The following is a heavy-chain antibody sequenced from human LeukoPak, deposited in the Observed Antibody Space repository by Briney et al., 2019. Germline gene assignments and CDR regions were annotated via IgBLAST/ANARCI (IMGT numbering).Heavy chain of an antibody. V-gene: IGHV3-23*01. CDR1: GFTFSSYA. CDR2: ISGSGGST. J-gene: IGHJ6*03. Sequence: SGGSLRLSCAASGFTFSSYAMSWVRQAPGKGLEWVSAISGSGGSTYYADSVKGRFTISRDNSKNTLYLQMNSLRAEDMAVYYCAFRLNCSSTSCYPDLYYYYYMDVWGKGTTVTVSS. CDR3: AFRLNCSSTSCYPDLYYYYYMDV. D-gene: IGHD2-2*01.